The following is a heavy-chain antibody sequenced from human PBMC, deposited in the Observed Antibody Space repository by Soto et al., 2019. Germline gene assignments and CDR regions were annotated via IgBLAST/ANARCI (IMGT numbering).Heavy chain of an antibody. Sequence: QVHLVESGGDVVQPGRSLRLSCTVSGFTFSSYAFHWVRRAPGKVLEWVSIISYEGTNKYYADSVKGRFTVSRDNSQNILYVDMNNLRADDTATYYCARVFTTGRTRGFGAVDIWGQGTMVTVSS. CDR1: GFTFSSYA. J-gene: IGHJ3*02. CDR3: ARVFTTGRTRGFGAVDI. CDR2: ISYEGTNK. D-gene: IGHD1-1*01. V-gene: IGHV3-30-3*01.